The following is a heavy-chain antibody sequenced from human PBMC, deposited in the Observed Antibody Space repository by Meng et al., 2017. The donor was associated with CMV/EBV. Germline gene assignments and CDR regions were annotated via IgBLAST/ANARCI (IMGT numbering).Heavy chain of an antibody. D-gene: IGHD2-2*01. Sequence: GESLKISCAASGFTFSSYGMHWVRQAPGKGLEWVAFIRYDGGNKYYADSVKGRFTISRDNSKNTLYLQMNSLRAEDTAVYYCAKDGVSTTSGYYGMDVWGQGTTVTVSS. V-gene: IGHV3-30*02. CDR1: GFTFSSYG. CDR2: IRYDGGNK. J-gene: IGHJ6*02. CDR3: AKDGVSTTSGYYGMDV.